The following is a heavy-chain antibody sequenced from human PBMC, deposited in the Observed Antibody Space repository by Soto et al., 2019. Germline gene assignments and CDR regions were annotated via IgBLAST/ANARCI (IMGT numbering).Heavy chain of an antibody. J-gene: IGHJ4*02. V-gene: IGHV3-53*01. CDR1: GFTVSNNY. D-gene: IGHD3-10*01. CDR3: ATHRGGGGY. CDR2: IYSGGYT. Sequence: EVQLVESGGGLIQPGGSLRLSCAVSGFTVSNNYMSWVRQAPGKGLEGVSVIYSGGYTAYGDSVKGRFTISRDNSKNTLYPQKKSPRAAATGGLLLATHRGGGGYGGQGTLVTVSS.